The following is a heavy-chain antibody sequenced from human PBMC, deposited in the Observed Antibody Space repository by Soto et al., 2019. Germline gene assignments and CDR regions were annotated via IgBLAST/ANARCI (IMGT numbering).Heavy chain of an antibody. Sequence: GGSLRLSCAASGFTFSSYAMHWVRQAPGKGLEWVAVISYDGSNKYYADSVKGRFTISRDNSKNTLYLQMNSLRAEDTAVYYCARDLRLGDFWSGPRHYGMDVWGQGTTVTVSS. D-gene: IGHD3-3*01. CDR3: ARDLRLGDFWSGPRHYGMDV. CDR1: GFTFSSYA. J-gene: IGHJ6*02. CDR2: ISYDGSNK. V-gene: IGHV3-30-3*01.